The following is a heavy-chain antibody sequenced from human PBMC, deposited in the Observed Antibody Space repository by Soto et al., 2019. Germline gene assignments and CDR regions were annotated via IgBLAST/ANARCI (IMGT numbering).Heavy chain of an antibody. CDR2: IYYSGST. CDR3: ARHVHDYGHYPDAFDI. CDR1: GGSISSYY. D-gene: IGHD4-17*01. V-gene: IGHV4-59*08. J-gene: IGHJ3*02. Sequence: QVQLQESGPGLVKPSETLSLTCTVSGGSISSYYWSWIRQPPGKGLEWIGYIYYSGSTNYNPSLKSRVTISVDTSKNQFSLKLSSVTAADTAVYYCARHVHDYGHYPDAFDIWGQGTMVTVSS.